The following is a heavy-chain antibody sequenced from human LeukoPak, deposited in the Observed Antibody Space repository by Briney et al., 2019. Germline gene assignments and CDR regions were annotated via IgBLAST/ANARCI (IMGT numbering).Heavy chain of an antibody. V-gene: IGHV3-23*01. CDR1: GFTFNNYA. CDR2: ITVSGGGT. Sequence: GGSLRLSCAASGFTFNNYAMSWVRQAPGRGLEWVSSITVSGGGTFYADSVKGRFTISRDNSEKTLFLQMNSLRAEDTAVYYCAKRVPYYFDYWGLGSLVTVSS. CDR3: AKRVPYYFDY. J-gene: IGHJ4*02.